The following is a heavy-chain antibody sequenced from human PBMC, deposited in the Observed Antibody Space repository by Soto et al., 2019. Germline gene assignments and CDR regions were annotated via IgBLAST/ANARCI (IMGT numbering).Heavy chain of an antibody. J-gene: IGHJ4*02. CDR2: ISGSGGST. CDR1: GFTFSSYA. Sequence: GGSLRLSCAASGFTFSSYAMSWVRQAPGRGLEWVSAISGSGGSTYYADSVKGRFTISRDNSKNTLYLQMNSLRAEDTAVYYCASPPMIVVVQTDYWGQGTLVTVSS. V-gene: IGHV3-23*01. CDR3: ASPPMIVVVQTDY. D-gene: IGHD3-22*01.